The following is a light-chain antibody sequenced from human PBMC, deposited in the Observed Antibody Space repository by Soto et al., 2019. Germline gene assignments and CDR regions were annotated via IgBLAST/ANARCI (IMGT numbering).Light chain of an antibody. CDR1: QTISSF. V-gene: IGKV3-20*01. Sequence: EIVLTHYPSTLSLSPREGVTLSCRASQTISSFLAWYQQKRGQAPRLLIHGASNRATGIPDRFSGSGSGTDFTLTITRLEPEDFAVYYCQQYDKWPRTFGQGTKVDIK. J-gene: IGKJ1*01. CDR3: QQYDKWPRT. CDR2: GAS.